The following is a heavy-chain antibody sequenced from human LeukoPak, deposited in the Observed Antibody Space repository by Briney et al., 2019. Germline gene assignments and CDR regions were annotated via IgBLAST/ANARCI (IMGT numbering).Heavy chain of an antibody. D-gene: IGHD2-21*02. CDR3: AREAYCGGDCPAGTFDP. CDR1: GYTFTGYY. CDR2: INPNSGGT. V-gene: IGHV1-2*02. Sequence: GASVKVSCKASGYTFTGYYMHWVRQAPGQGLEWMGWINPNSGGTNYAQKFQGRVTMTRDTSTSTAYMELSRLRSDDTAVYYCAREAYCGGDCPAGTFDPWGQGTLVTVSS. J-gene: IGHJ5*02.